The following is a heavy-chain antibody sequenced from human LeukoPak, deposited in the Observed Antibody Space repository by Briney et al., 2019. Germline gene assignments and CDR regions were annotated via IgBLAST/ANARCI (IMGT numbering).Heavy chain of an antibody. D-gene: IGHD3-10*01. V-gene: IGHV3-21*01. CDR2: ISSSSSYI. Sequence: GGSLRLSCAASGFTFSSYSMTWVRQAPGKGLEWVSSISSSSSYIYYADSVKGRFTISRDNAKNSLYLQMNSLRAEDTAVYYCARDSLLLFGELFDWGQGTLVTVSS. J-gene: IGHJ4*02. CDR1: GFTFSSYS. CDR3: ARDSLLLFGELFD.